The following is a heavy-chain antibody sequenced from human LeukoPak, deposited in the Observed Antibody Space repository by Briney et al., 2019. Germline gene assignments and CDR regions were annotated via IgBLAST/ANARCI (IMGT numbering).Heavy chain of an antibody. Sequence: GGSLRLSCAASGFTFRSYSMNWVRQAPGKGLEWVSSISSSSSYIYYADSVKGRFTISRDNAKNSLYLQMNSLRAEDTAVYYCARDHCSSTSCFNWFDPWGQGTLVTVSS. V-gene: IGHV3-21*01. CDR3: ARDHCSSTSCFNWFDP. J-gene: IGHJ5*02. CDR1: GFTFRSYS. D-gene: IGHD2-2*01. CDR2: ISSSSSYI.